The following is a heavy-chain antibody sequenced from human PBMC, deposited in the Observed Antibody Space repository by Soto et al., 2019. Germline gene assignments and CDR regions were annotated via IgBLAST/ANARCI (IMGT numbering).Heavy chain of an antibody. D-gene: IGHD2-2*01. J-gene: IGHJ6*02. V-gene: IGHV5-51*01. CDR3: APPKQLSMGYYYGMDV. CDR2: IYPGDSDT. CDR1: GYSFTDYW. Sequence: GESLKISCKASGYSFTDYWIGWVRQMPGKGLEWMGIIYPGDSDTKYSPSFQGQVTMSADKSISTAYLQWNSLKASDTAMYYCAPPKQLSMGYYYGMDVWGQGTTVPVSS.